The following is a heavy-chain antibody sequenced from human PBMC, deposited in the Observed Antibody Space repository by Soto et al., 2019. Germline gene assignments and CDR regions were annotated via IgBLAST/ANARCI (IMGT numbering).Heavy chain of an antibody. Sequence: GESLKISCNGSVYIFTSYWISWVRQMPGKGLEWMGRIDPSDSYTNYSPSFQGHVTISADKSISTAYLQWSSLKASDTAMYYCARPHYDILTGPSYYDYWGQGTLVTVSS. CDR1: VYIFTSYW. J-gene: IGHJ4*02. CDR3: ARPHYDILTGPSYYDY. D-gene: IGHD3-9*01. CDR2: IDPSDSYT. V-gene: IGHV5-10-1*01.